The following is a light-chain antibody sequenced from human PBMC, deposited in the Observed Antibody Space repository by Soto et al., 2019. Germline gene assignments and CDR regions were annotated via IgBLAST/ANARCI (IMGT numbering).Light chain of an antibody. CDR3: QHYGSSPPFT. CDR2: GSY. Sequence: IVLTQSPATLSLSPGEGATLSCRASQNVSNRYLAWYQQIPGQAPRLLIFGSYSRPTGIPDRFSGSGSGTDSTLTISSLEPEDCAVYYCQHYGSSPPFTFGQGTRV. V-gene: IGKV3-20*01. J-gene: IGKJ2*01. CDR1: QNVSNRY.